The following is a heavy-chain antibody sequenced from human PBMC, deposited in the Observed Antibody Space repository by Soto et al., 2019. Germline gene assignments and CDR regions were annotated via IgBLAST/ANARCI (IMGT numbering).Heavy chain of an antibody. CDR2: IRGSGGTT. J-gene: IGHJ4*02. V-gene: IGHV3-23*01. Sequence: GGSLRLSCVASGFSFSSYAMSWVRQAPGKGLEWVSGIRGSGGTTYYADSVKGRFTISRDNSKNTLYLQMNSVRAEDTAVYYCAKADIVVVPAAIIDYWGQGTRVTVAA. CDR1: GFSFSSYA. CDR3: AKADIVVVPAAIIDY. D-gene: IGHD2-2*02.